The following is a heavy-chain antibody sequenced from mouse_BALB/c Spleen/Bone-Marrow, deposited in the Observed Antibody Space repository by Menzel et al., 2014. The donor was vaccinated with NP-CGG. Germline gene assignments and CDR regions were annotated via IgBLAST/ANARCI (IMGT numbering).Heavy chain of an antibody. CDR3: AREIPQGAMDY. V-gene: IGHV4-1*02. CDR1: GFDFSRYW. Sequence: EVKLMESGGGLVQPGGSLKLSWAASGFDFSRYWMSWVRQAPGKGLEWIGEINPDSSTINYTPSLKDKFIISRDNAKNTLYLQMSKVRSEDTALYYCAREIPQGAMDYWGQGTSVTVSS. CDR2: INPDSSTI. J-gene: IGHJ4*01.